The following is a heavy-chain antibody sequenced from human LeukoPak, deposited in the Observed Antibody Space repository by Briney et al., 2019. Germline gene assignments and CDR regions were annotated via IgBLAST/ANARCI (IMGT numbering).Heavy chain of an antibody. D-gene: IGHD3-10*01. V-gene: IGHV3-23*01. CDR2: TSGSGGST. CDR3: AKDLEYFYGSGSFFDY. J-gene: IGHJ4*02. Sequence: PGRCLRLSCAVSGFTLSSQGMSWVSQAPGKGLEWVSATSGSGGSTYYTDSVKGRFTISRDNSKNTLYLQMNSLRAAHTALSYCAKDLEYFYGSGSFFDYWGQGTLVTVSS. CDR1: GFTLSSQG.